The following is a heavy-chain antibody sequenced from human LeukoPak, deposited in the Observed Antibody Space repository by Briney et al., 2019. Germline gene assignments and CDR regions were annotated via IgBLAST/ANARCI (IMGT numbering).Heavy chain of an antibody. CDR3: ARTTDY. CDR1: GFTFSNYW. CDR2: IKQDGSET. Sequence: SGGSLRFSCAASGFTFSNYWMSWVRQAPGKRLEWVANIKQDGSETYYVDSVKGRFIISRDNAKCSLYLQMNSLSAEDTAVYYCARTTDYWGQGTLVTVSP. D-gene: IGHD1-1*01. J-gene: IGHJ4*02. V-gene: IGHV3-7*03.